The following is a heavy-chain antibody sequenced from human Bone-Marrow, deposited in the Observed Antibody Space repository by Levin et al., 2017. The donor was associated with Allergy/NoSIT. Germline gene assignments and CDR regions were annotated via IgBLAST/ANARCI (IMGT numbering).Heavy chain of an antibody. V-gene: IGHV3-11*01. CDR3: ASGRGSYYGGGFTI. CDR2: ITGSGATI. J-gene: IGHJ3*02. D-gene: IGHD1-26*01. CDR1: GFIFTDYY. Sequence: PGGSLRLSCAASGFIFTDYYMNWVRQAPGKGLEWISYITGSGATIYYADSVKGRFTISRDNANNSLYLQMDSLRAEDTAVYYCASGRGSYYGGGFTIWGHGTMVTVSS.